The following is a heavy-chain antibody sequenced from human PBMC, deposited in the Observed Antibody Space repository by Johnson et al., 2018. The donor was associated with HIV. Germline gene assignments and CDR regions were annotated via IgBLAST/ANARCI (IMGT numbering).Heavy chain of an antibody. D-gene: IGHD3-22*01. CDR1: GFTFSHAW. V-gene: IGHV3-15*01. CDR2: IKSKTDGGTT. J-gene: IGHJ3*02. Sequence: VQLVESGGGVVQPGRSLRLSCAASGFTFSHAWMSWVRQAPGKGLEWVARIKSKTDGGTTDYAAPVKGRFTISRDDSKNTLYLQMNSLKTEDTAVYYCTTDRGYYDSSGYSRAFDIWGQGTMVTVSS. CDR3: TTDRGYYDSSGYSRAFDI.